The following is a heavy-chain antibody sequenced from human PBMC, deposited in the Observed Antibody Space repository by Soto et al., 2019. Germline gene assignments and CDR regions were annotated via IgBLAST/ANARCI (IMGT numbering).Heavy chain of an antibody. J-gene: IGHJ4*02. CDR3: ARIVVTIARPEHFDY. D-gene: IGHD5-12*01. CDR1: GGSISSSSYY. CDR2: IYYSGST. V-gene: IGHV4-39*01. Sequence: SETLSLTCTVSGGSISSSSYYWGWIRQPPGKGLEWIGSIYYSGSTYYNPSLKSRVTISVDTSKNQFSLKLSSVTAADTAVYYCARIVVTIARPEHFDYWGQGTLVTVSS.